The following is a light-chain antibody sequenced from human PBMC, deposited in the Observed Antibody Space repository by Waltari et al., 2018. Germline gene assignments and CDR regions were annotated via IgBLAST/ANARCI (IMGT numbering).Light chain of an antibody. CDR1: QTISSY. J-gene: IGKJ1*01. CDR2: AAS. CDR3: QQTYTFPPWT. Sequence: CLTSQTISSYVYWYQQKPGKAPEVLIFAASSLQRGGPSRFSGSGCGREYTLTITSLQPEDFATYYCQQTYTFPPWTFGQGTKVEFK. V-gene: IGKV1-39*01.